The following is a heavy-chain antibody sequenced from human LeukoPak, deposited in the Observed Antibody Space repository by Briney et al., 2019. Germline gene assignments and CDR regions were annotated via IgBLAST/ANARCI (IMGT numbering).Heavy chain of an antibody. D-gene: IGHD6-13*01. CDR2: IYTSGST. V-gene: IGHV4-4*07. CDR1: GGSISSYY. CDR3: ARLVFGIAASHSFDY. J-gene: IGHJ4*02. Sequence: PSETLSLTCTVSGGSISSYYWSWIRQPAGKGLEWIGRIYTSGSTNYNPSLKSRVTMPVDTSKNQFSLKLSSVTAADTAVYYCARLVFGIAASHSFDYWGQGTLVTVSS.